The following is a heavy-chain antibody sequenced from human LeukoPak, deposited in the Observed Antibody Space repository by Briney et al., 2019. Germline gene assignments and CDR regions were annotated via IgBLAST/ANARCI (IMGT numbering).Heavy chain of an antibody. CDR1: GFTFSSYC. D-gene: IGHD6-19*01. J-gene: IGHJ4*02. CDR3: TKDLMTGFSSGWYFGY. CDR2: TSGTEDST. Sequence: GGSLRLSCAASGFTFSSYCMNWVRQAPGKGLEWLAVTSGTEDSTHYADSVRGRFIISTDSSKKSLYLQMNSLRAEDTAVYYCTKDLMTGFSSGWYFGYWGLGTLVTVSS. V-gene: IGHV3-23*01.